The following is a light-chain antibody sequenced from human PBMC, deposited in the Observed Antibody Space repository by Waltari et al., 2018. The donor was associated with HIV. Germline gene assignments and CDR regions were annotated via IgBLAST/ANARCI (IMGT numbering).Light chain of an antibody. CDR1: SSNIGRKY. V-gene: IGLV1-47*01. CDR3: ATWDDSLSGWV. CDR2: RNN. J-gene: IGLJ3*02. Sequence: QSVLTQPPSASGTPGPRVPIACSGGSSNIGRKYVYWYQQLPGTAPKLLMYRNNQRPSWVPDRFSGSKSGTSASLAISGLRSEDEADYFCATWDDSLSGWVFGGGTNLTVL.